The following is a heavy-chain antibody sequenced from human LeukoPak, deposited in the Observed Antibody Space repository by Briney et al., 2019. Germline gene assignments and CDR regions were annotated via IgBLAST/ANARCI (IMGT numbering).Heavy chain of an antibody. D-gene: IGHD6-25*01. V-gene: IGHV3-30*04. CDR3: ARDPDIEAAYYFDY. Sequence: GGSLRLSCAASGFTFSSYAMHWVRQAPGKGLEWVAVISYDGSDKYSADSVKGRFTVSRDNSKNTLYLQMNSLRAEDTAVYYCARDPDIEAAYYFDYWGQGTLVTVS. CDR2: ISYDGSDK. CDR1: GFTFSSYA. J-gene: IGHJ4*02.